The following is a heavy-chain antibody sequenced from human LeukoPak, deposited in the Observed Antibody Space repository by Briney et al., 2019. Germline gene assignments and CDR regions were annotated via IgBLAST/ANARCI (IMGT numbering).Heavy chain of an antibody. CDR1: GGTFSSYA. CDR3: ARDPCGGDCYHAFDI. CDR2: IIPIFGTA. V-gene: IGHV1-69*13. J-gene: IGHJ3*02. D-gene: IGHD2-21*02. Sequence: SVKVSCKASGGTFSSYAISWVRQAPGQGLEWMGGIIPIFGTANYAQKFQGRVTITADESTSTAYMELSSLRSEDTAVYYCARDPCGGDCYHAFDIWGQGTMVTASS.